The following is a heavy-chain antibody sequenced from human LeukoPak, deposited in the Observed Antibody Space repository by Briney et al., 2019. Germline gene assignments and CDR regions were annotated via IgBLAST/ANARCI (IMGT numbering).Heavy chain of an antibody. Sequence: ASVKVSCKTSGYTFTDYYMHWVRQAPGQGLEWMGWINPNSGGTNYAQKFQGRVTMTRDTSISTAYMELSSLRSEDTAVYYCARDSYYYDSSGYYLPENWFDPWGQGTLVTVSS. D-gene: IGHD3-22*01. J-gene: IGHJ5*02. CDR3: ARDSYYYDSSGYYLPENWFDP. V-gene: IGHV1-2*02. CDR1: GYTFTDYY. CDR2: INPNSGGT.